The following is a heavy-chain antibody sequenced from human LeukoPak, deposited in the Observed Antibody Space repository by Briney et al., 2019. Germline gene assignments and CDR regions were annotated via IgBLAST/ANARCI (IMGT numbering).Heavy chain of an antibody. Sequence: PGGSLRLSCAASGFTFNDAWMSWVRQAPGKGLESVGRIKSKTHGATTDYAAPVKGRFTISRDNSKNTLYLQMGSLRAEDMAVYYCARGGGGYDSFPLRYYYYYMDVWGKGTTVTVSS. V-gene: IGHV3-15*01. J-gene: IGHJ6*03. CDR3: ARGGGGYDSFPLRYYYYYMDV. D-gene: IGHD5-12*01. CDR1: GFTFNDAW. CDR2: IKSKTHGATT.